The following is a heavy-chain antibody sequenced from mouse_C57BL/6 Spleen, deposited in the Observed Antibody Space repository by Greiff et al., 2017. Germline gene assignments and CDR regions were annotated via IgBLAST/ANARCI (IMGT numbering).Heavy chain of an antibody. V-gene: IGHV3-6*01. CDR3: ARAPDGYYGYFDV. D-gene: IGHD2-3*01. J-gene: IGHJ1*03. CDR1: GYSITSGYY. Sequence: DVKLQESGPGLVKPSQSLSLTCSVTGYSITSGYYWNWIRQFPGNKLEWMGYISYDGSNNYNPSLKNRISITRDTSKNQFFLKLNSVTTEDTATYYCARAPDGYYGYFDVWGTGTTVTVSS. CDR2: ISYDGSN.